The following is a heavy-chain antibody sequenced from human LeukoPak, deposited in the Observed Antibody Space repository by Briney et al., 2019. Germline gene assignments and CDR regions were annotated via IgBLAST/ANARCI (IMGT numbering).Heavy chain of an antibody. CDR2: ISPNSGGT. D-gene: IGHD2-2*01. J-gene: IGHJ5*02. Sequence: ASVKVSCKASGYTFTGYYMHWVRQAPGQGLEWMGWISPNSGGTNYAQKFQGRVTMTRDTSISTAYMELSRLRSDDTAVYYCARPGDCSSTSCYYFGFDPWGQGTLVTVSS. V-gene: IGHV1-2*02. CDR1: GYTFTGYY. CDR3: ARPGDCSSTSCYYFGFDP.